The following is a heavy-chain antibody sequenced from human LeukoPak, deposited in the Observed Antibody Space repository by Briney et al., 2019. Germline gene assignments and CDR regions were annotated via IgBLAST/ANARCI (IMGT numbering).Heavy chain of an antibody. Sequence: GGSLRLSCAASGFTFSDHYMDWVRQAPGKGLQWVGRIRNKASSYTTEYAASVKGRFTISRDDSKNSLYLQLNSLKTEDTAVYYCATSRPYAACDYWGQGTLATVSS. CDR3: ATSRPYAACDY. CDR2: IRNKASSYTT. V-gene: IGHV3-72*01. D-gene: IGHD4-17*01. J-gene: IGHJ4*02. CDR1: GFTFSDHY.